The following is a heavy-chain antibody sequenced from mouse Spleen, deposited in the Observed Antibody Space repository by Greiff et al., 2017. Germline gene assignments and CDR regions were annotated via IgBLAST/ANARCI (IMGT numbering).Heavy chain of an antibody. D-gene: IGHD1-1*01. Sequence: DVKLVESGGGLVKPGGSLKLSCAASGFTFCSYAMSWVRQTPEKRLEWVATISSGGSYTYYPDSVKGRFTISRDNAKNTLYLQMSSLRSEDTAMYYCARQGYGSSYGYFDVWGAGTTVTVSS. CDR2: ISSGGSYT. V-gene: IGHV5-9-3*01. J-gene: IGHJ1*01. CDR1: GFTFCSYA. CDR3: ARQGYGSSYGYFDV.